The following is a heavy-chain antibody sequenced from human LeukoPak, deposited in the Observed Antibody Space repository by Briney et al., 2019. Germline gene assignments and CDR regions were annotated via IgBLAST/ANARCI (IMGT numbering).Heavy chain of an antibody. D-gene: IGHD5-18*01. CDR3: ARDRIQLWPSPDY. CDR2: ITRSGSNM. Sequence: GGSLRLSCTVSGFTVSSNSMSWIRQAPGKGLEWVSYITRSGSNMYYADSVKGRFTISRDNAKNSLYLQMNSLRAEDTAVYYCARDRIQLWPSPDYWGQGTLVTVSS. CDR1: GFTVSSNS. V-gene: IGHV3-11*04. J-gene: IGHJ4*02.